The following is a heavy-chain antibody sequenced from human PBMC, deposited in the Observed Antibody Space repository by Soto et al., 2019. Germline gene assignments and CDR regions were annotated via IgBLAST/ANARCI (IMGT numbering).Heavy chain of an antibody. V-gene: IGHV1-69*13. CDR1: GGTFSSYA. Sequence: SVKVSCKASGGTFSSYAISWVRQAPGQGLEWMGGIIPIFGTANYAQKFQGRVTITADESTSTAYMELSSLRSEDTAVYYCAREGFSGSYDHYYGMDVWGRGTTVTVS. CDR3: AREGFSGSYDHYYGMDV. D-gene: IGHD1-26*01. CDR2: IIPIFGTA. J-gene: IGHJ6*02.